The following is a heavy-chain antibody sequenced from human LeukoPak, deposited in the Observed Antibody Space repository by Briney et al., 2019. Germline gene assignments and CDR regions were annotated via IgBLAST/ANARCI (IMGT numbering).Heavy chain of an antibody. Sequence: NTSETLSLTCTVSGGSISSYYWSWIRQPPGKGLEWIGDIYDSESSNYNPSLKSRVTVSVDTSKNQFSLKLSSVTAADTAVYYCARGGRYCSAGSCYQTYDSWGQGTLVTVSS. CDR3: ARGGRYCSAGSCYQTYDS. J-gene: IGHJ4*02. V-gene: IGHV4-59*01. CDR2: IYDSESS. D-gene: IGHD2-15*01. CDR1: GGSISSYY.